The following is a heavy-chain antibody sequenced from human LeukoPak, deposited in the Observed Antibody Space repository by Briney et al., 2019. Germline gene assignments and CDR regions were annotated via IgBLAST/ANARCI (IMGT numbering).Heavy chain of an antibody. CDR3: ARVSSGHYYYYYYMDV. CDR1: GGSFSGYY. CDR2: INHSGST. V-gene: IGHV4-34*01. J-gene: IGHJ6*03. Sequence: PSETLSLTCAVYGGSFSGYYWSWIRQPPGKGLEWIGEINHSGSTNYNPSLKSRVTISVDTSKNQFSLKLSSVTAADTAVYYCARVSSGHYYYYYYMDVWGKGTTVTISS. D-gene: IGHD2-15*01.